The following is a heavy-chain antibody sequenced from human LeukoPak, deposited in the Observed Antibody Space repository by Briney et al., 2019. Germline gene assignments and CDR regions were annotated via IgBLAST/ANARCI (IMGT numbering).Heavy chain of an antibody. V-gene: IGHV1-46*01. CDR2: INPTGGST. J-gene: IGHJ6*03. Sequence: ASVKVSCKASGYTFSSYYMHWVRQAPGQGLEWLGIINPTGGSTSYAQKFQGRVTMTRDTSTSTVYMELSSLRSEDTAVYYCARGRGSGYWYYYMDVWGKGTTVTVSS. CDR1: GYTFSSYY. CDR3: ARGRGSGYWYYYMDV. D-gene: IGHD3-3*01.